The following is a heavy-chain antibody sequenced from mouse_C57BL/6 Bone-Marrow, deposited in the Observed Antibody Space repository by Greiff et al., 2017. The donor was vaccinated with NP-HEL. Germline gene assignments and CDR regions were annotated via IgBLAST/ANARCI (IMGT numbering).Heavy chain of an antibody. CDR2: IYPRAGST. CDR1: GYTFTSYD. Sequence: VHLVESGPELVKPGASVKLSCKASGYTFTSYDINWVKPRPGQGLEWIGWIYPRAGSTKYNEKFKGKATLTVDTSSSTAYMELHSLTSEDSAVYFCACAPFTTVVATKDYWGQGTTLTVSS. V-gene: IGHV1-85*01. D-gene: IGHD1-1*01. CDR3: ACAPFTTVVATKDY. J-gene: IGHJ2*01.